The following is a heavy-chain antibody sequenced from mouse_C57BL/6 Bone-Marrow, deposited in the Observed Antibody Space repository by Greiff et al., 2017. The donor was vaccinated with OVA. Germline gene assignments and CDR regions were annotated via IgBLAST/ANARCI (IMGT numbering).Heavy chain of an antibody. V-gene: IGHV5-4*03. CDR2: ISDGGSYT. J-gene: IGHJ1*03. CDR1: GFTFSSYA. CDR3: ARGYYYGSSYVPLYWYFDV. Sequence: EVMLVESGGGLVKPGGSLKLSCAASGFTFSSYAMSWVRQTPEKRLEWVATISDGGSYTYYPDNVKGRFTISRDNAKNNLYLQMSHLKSEDTAMYYCARGYYYGSSYVPLYWYFDVWGTGTTVTVSS. D-gene: IGHD1-1*01.